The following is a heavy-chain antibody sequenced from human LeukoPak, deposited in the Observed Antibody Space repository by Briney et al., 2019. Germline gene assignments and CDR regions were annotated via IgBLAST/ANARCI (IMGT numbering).Heavy chain of an antibody. V-gene: IGHV4-38-2*02. CDR3: ARGGTMSTVPL. Sequence: SETLSLTCTVSGYSISSGYYWGWIRQPPGKGLEWIGSIYHSGSTNYNPSLKSRVTISVDTSKNQFSLKLSSVTAADTAVYYCARGGTMSTVPLWGQGTLVTVSS. D-gene: IGHD4-17*01. J-gene: IGHJ4*02. CDR1: GYSISSGYY. CDR2: IYHSGST.